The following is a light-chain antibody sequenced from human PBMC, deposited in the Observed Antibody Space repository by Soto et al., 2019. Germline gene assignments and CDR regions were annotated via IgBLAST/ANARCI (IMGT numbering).Light chain of an antibody. CDR1: SSNIGAGHA. V-gene: IGLV1-40*01. Sequence: QAVLTQPPSVSRAPWQRVTISCTGTSSNIGAGHAVHWYRQFPGAAPKLLIYGDTHRPSGVPDRFSGSKSATSASLVITGLQAEDEADYYCQSYDTSLRGWLFGGGTKLTVL. CDR3: QSYDTSLRGWL. CDR2: GDT. J-gene: IGLJ3*02.